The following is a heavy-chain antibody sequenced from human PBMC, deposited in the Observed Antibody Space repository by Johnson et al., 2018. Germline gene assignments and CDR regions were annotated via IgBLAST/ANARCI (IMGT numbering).Heavy chain of an antibody. V-gene: IGHV1-69*04. CDR1: GGTFSSYT. D-gene: IGHD1-26*01. CDR2: IIPILGIA. CDR3: ARDFGHSGSPFQH. J-gene: IGHJ1*01. Sequence: QVQLVQSGAEVKKPGSSXKVSCKASGGTFSSYTISWVRQAPGQGLEWMGRIIPILGIANYAQKFQGRVTITADKSTSTANMELSSLGSEDTAVYSCARDFGHSGSPFQHWGQGTLVTVSS.